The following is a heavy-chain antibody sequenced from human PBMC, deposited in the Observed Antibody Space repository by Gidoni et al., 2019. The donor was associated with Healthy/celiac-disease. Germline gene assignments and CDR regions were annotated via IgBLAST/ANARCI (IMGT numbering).Heavy chain of an antibody. Sequence: EVQLLESGGGLVQPGGSLRLSCAASGFTFSSYAMSWVRQAPGKGLEWVSAISGSGGSTYYAESVKGRFTISRDNSKNTLYLQMNSLRAEGTAVYYCAKARRIVVVVAALLFDYWGQGTLVTVSS. J-gene: IGHJ4*02. CDR2: ISGSGGST. CDR1: GFTFSSYA. CDR3: AKARRIVVVVAALLFDY. D-gene: IGHD2-15*01. V-gene: IGHV3-23*01.